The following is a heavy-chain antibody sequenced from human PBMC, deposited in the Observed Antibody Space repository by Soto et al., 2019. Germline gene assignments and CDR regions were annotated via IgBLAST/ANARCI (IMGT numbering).Heavy chain of an antibody. CDR3: EKTPDSGAPFYCSFVL. CDR1: GFTFSSYA. V-gene: IGHV3-23*01. Sequence: EVQLLESGGGLVQPGGSLRLSCAASGFTFSSYAMSWVRQAPGKGLEWVSAISGSGGSTYYADSVKGRFTISRDNSKNPLYLKINGRGAEDTALYYCEKTPDSGAPFYCSFVLGGRAPLVTVSS. D-gene: IGHD4-17*01. J-gene: IGHJ2*01. CDR2: ISGSGGST.